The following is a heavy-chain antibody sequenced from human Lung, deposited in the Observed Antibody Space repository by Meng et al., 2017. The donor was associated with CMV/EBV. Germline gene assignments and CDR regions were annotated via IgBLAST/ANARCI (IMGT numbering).Heavy chain of an antibody. D-gene: IGHD2-2*01. CDR1: GFKFNKHV. Sequence: CRGSGFKFNKHVFDWVRQAPRQGLEWMGRISAKNGDTNYPQKSQDRLTLTSDTYTSVVYLELRSLTSDDTAIYYCARGGGEYDFDLWGPGTLVTVSS. CDR2: ISAKNGDT. CDR3: ARGGGEYDFDL. V-gene: IGHV1-18*04. J-gene: IGHJ4*02.